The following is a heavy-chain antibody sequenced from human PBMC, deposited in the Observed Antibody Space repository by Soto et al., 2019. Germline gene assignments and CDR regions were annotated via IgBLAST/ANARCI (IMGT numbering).Heavy chain of an antibody. V-gene: IGHV4-31*03. CDR3: ARAERSQPYYFDS. J-gene: IGHJ4*01. CDR1: GGSISSGGYY. Sequence: QVQLQESGPGLVKPSQTLSLTCTVSGGSISSGGYYWSWIRQHPGKGLEWIGYIYYSGSTYYNPSLKSRVTITVDTSKNQFSRQQSSVTDADTAVYYSARAERSQPYYFDSWGHRTLVTAS. CDR2: IYYSGST. D-gene: IGHD6-13*01.